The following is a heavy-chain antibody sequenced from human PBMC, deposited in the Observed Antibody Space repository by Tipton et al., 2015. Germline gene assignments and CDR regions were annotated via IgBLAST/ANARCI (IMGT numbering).Heavy chain of an antibody. CDR1: GGSVNSANYY. Sequence: TLSLTCTVSGGSVNSANYYWSWIRQPPGKGLEWIGYISYSGSTHYNPSFKSRVAISVDTSKNQISLKLTSATAADTAIYYCARHKDSGTYPLDYWGQGTLVTVSS. CDR3: ARHKDSGTYPLDY. J-gene: IGHJ4*02. D-gene: IGHD3-10*01. V-gene: IGHV4-61*01. CDR2: ISYSGST.